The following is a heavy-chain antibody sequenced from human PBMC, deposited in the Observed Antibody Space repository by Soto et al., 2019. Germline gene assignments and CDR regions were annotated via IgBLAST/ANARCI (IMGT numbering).Heavy chain of an antibody. V-gene: IGHV4-59*01. D-gene: IGHD5-18*01. CDR1: GGFISSYY. CDR2: IYYSGST. J-gene: IGHJ4*02. CDR3: ARDSRGYSYGTREGNFDY. Sequence: SETLSLTCTVSGGFISSYYWSWIRQPPGKGLEWIGYIYYSGSTNYNPSLKSRVTISVDTSKNQFSLKLSSVTAADTAVYYCARDSRGYSYGTREGNFDYRGQGTLVTVSS.